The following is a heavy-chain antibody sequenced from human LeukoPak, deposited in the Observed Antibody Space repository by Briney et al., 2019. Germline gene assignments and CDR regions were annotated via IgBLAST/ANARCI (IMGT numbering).Heavy chain of an antibody. D-gene: IGHD3-22*01. V-gene: IGHV3-23*01. CDR3: AKRQGHYYDSSGYYYEAIDY. CDR1: GFTFSSYA. Sequence: PGGSLRLSCAASGFTFSSYAMSWVRQAPGTGLEWVSALSGSGGSTYYADSVKGRFTISRDNSKNTLYLQMNSLRAEDTAVYYCAKRQGHYYDSSGYYYEAIDYWGQGTLVTVSS. J-gene: IGHJ4*02. CDR2: LSGSGGST.